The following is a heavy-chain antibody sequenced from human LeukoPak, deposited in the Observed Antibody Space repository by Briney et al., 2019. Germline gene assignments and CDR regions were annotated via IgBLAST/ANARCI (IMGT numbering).Heavy chain of an antibody. CDR3: ARRIVGATTSDYYYYYMDV. J-gene: IGHJ6*03. Sequence: QPLKISCQSSVSIFTSYWISRVRQMPGKDLEWMGIIYPGDSDTRYSPSFQGQVTISADKSISTAYLQWSSLKASDTAMYYCARRIVGATTSDYYYYYMDVWGKGTTVTVSS. CDR2: IYPGDSDT. V-gene: IGHV5-51*01. CDR1: VSIFTSYW. D-gene: IGHD1-26*01.